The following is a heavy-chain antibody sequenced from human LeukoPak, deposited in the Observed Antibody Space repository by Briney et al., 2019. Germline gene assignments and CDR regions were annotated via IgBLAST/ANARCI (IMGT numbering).Heavy chain of an antibody. CDR3: VAGGGDF. V-gene: IGHV3-7*01. CDR2: ITQDAGDT. J-gene: IGHJ4*02. Sequence: GGSLRLSCAASGFTFSNYWMNWVRQAPGKGLEWLAFITQDAGDTSYVDSVKGRFTISRYNAKNSVYLQMNSLRAEDTALYYCVAGGGDFWGQGTLVTGSS. D-gene: IGHD3-16*01. CDR1: GFTFSNYW.